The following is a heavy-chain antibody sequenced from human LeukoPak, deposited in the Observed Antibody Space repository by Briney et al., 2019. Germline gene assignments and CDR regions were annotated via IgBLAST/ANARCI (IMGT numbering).Heavy chain of an antibody. CDR3: AGRDSSFDY. V-gene: IGHV3-33*01. J-gene: IGHJ4*02. Sequence: GGSLRLSCGASGFTFSSYGMNWVRQAPGKGLEWVAVIWYEGSNNHYADSVKGRFTVSRDNSKNTLYLQMSSLRVEDTAVYYCAGRDSSFDYWGQGTLVTVSS. CDR2: IWYEGSNN. CDR1: GFTFSSYG.